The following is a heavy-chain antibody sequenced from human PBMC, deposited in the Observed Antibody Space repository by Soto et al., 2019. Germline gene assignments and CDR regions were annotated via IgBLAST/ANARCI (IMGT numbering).Heavy chain of an antibody. CDR2: IQYSGTT. CDR3: ARVEYSRGWYPFDY. D-gene: IGHD6-19*01. CDR1: GDLTNSYY. J-gene: IGHJ4*02. Sequence: SETLSLTCTISGDLTNSYYWSWIRQPPGKGLEWIGCIQYSGTTNFNSSLKNRVTISVDNSKYQFSLKLSSVTAADTAVYFCARVEYSRGWYPFDYGAQGTLVTVSS. V-gene: IGHV4-59*01.